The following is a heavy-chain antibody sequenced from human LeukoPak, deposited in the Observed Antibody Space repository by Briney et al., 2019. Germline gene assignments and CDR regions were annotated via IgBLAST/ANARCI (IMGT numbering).Heavy chain of an antibody. V-gene: IGHV1-8*01. CDR1: GYTFTSYD. Sequence: GASVKVSCKASGYTFTSYDINWVRQATGRGLEWMGWMNPNSGNTGYAQKFQGRVTMTRNTSISTAYMELSSLRSEDTAVYYCARVFSRVYYYYYYMDVWGKGTTVTVSS. J-gene: IGHJ6*03. CDR2: MNPNSGNT. CDR3: ARVFSRVYYYYYYMDV. D-gene: IGHD2/OR15-2a*01.